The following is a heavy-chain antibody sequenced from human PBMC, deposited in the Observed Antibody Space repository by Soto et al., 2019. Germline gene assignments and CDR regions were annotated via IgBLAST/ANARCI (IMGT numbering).Heavy chain of an antibody. CDR1: GFTFSSYG. CDR3: ARGAGYSSGWADY. D-gene: IGHD6-19*01. CDR2: IWYDGSNK. J-gene: IGHJ4*02. V-gene: IGHV3-33*01. Sequence: GGSRRLSCAASGFTFSSYGMHWVRQAPGKGLEWVAVIWYDGSNKYYADSVKGRFTISRDNSKNTLYLQMNSLRAEDTAVYYCARGAGYSSGWADYWGQGTLVTVSS.